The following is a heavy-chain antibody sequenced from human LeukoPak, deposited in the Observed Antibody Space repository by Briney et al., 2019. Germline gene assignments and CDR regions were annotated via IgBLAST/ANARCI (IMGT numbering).Heavy chain of an antibody. Sequence: SETLSLTCTVSGGSISSGGYYWSWVRQHPGTGLEWIGYIYYSGSTYYNPSLKSRVTISVDTSKNQFSLKLSSVTAADTAVYYCARGYCSSTSCSKNWFDPWGQGTLVTVSS. CDR2: IYYSGST. CDR1: GGSISSGGYY. V-gene: IGHV4-31*03. J-gene: IGHJ5*02. CDR3: ARGYCSSTSCSKNWFDP. D-gene: IGHD2-2*01.